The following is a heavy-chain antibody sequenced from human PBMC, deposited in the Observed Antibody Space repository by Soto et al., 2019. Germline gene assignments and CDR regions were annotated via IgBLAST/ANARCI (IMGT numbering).Heavy chain of an antibody. J-gene: IGHJ6*02. D-gene: IGHD6-6*01. CDR2: IIHIFGTA. Sequence: QVQLVQSGAEVKKPGSSVKVSCKASGGTFSSYAISWVRQAPGQGLEWMGGIIHIFGTANYAQKFQGRVTITADESTSTDYMELSSLRYEDTAVYYCARDRSSSSPYYGMDVWGQGTPVTVSS. CDR3: ARDRSSSSPYYGMDV. CDR1: GGTFSSYA. V-gene: IGHV1-69*01.